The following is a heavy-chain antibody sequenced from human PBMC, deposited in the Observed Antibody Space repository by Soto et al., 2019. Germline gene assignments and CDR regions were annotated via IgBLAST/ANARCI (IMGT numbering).Heavy chain of an antibody. Sequence: QVQLVQSAAEVKKPGASVKVSCKASGYYFTSYGLSWVRRAPGQGREWMGWVSPYNGHTQFAQRVQGRVTMTTDTSTKTAYMERSNLRSDDTSHYYCARDLTIVPATHPRLENYGMDVWGQGTTVIVSS. CDR3: ARDLTIVPATHPRLENYGMDV. V-gene: IGHV1-18*01. CDR2: VSPYNGHT. CDR1: GYYFTSYG. J-gene: IGHJ6*02. D-gene: IGHD2-2*01.